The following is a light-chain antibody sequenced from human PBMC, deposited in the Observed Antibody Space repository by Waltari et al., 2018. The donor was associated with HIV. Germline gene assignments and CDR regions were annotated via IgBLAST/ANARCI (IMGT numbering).Light chain of an antibody. Sequence: GEPASISCRSTQSLQRSNGYKYLDWFLQKPGQAPQLLIYLGSNRASGVPDRFSGSGSGTDFTLQISRVEAEDVGVYYCMQTLQTPWTFGQGTKVEIK. CDR1: QSLQRSNGYKY. CDR3: MQTLQTPWT. V-gene: IGKV2-28*01. J-gene: IGKJ1*01. CDR2: LGS.